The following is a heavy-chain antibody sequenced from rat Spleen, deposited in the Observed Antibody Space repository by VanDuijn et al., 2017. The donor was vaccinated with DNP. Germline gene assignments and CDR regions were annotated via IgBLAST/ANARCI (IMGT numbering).Heavy chain of an antibody. Sequence: VQLKESGPGLVQPSETLSLTCTVSGFSVTSYNVHWVRQPPGEGLEWMGGMWSGGSTDYNSALKSRLSISRDTSKNQVFLKMISLQSEDTTTYYCVRDSLGALFAYWGQGTLVTVSS. CDR2: MWSGGST. CDR1: GFSVTSYN. D-gene: IGHD5-1*01. CDR3: VRDSLGALFAY. V-gene: IGHV2-45*01. J-gene: IGHJ3*01.